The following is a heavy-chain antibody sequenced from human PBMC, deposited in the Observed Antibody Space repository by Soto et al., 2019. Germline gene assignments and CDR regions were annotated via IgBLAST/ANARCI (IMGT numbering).Heavy chain of an antibody. V-gene: IGHV3-23*01. D-gene: IGHD1-26*01. CDR2: ISGSGGNT. J-gene: IGHJ6*02. CDR3: ARSREPGVHYGLDV. CDR1: GFTFSSCA. Sequence: GGSLRLSCAASGFTFSSCAMSWVRQAPGKGLEWVSGISGSGGNTYYADSVKGRFSISRDNAKRSLFLQLDRLRDDDTAVYYCARSREPGVHYGLDVWGPGTTVTVSS.